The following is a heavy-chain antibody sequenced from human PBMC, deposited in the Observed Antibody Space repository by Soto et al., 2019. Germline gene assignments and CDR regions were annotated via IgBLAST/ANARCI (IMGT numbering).Heavy chain of an antibody. Sequence: SETLSLTCSVSGCSISSSQWTWIGQTPRKGLEWIGYISSTGTTNYNPSLTSRVTISADTSKNQFSLTLTSVTAADTAVYYCATQPTALSNNYRGGAFDFWGQGTMVT. CDR1: GCSISSSQ. V-gene: IGHV4-59*01. J-gene: IGHJ3*01. CDR2: ISSTGTT. CDR3: ATQPTALSNNYRGGAFDF. D-gene: IGHD4-4*01.